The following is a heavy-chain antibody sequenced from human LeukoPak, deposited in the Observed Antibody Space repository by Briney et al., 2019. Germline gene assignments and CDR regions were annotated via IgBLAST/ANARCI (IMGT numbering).Heavy chain of an antibody. J-gene: IGHJ5*02. V-gene: IGHV3-23*01. CDR1: GFTLSSYE. D-gene: IGHD2-15*01. CDR3: AKAGYCSGGSCYTNWFDP. CDR2: IDYSGGST. Sequence: GGSLRLSCTASGFTLSSYEMSWIRQAPGKGLEWVSSIDYSGGSTHYADSVMGRFTISRDNSKNTLYLQLNSLSADDTAVYYCAKAGYCSGGSCYTNWFDPWGQGTLDTVSS.